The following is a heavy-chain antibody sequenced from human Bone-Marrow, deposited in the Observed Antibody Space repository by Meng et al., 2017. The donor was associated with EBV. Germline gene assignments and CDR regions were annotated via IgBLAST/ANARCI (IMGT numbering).Heavy chain of an antibody. CDR1: GGSFSGYN. Sequence: LQHGGHGLLKPSGTLSLTCAVYGGSFSGYNWSWIRQHPGKGLEWIGEINHSGSTNYNPSLKSRVTISVDTSKNQFSLKLSSVTAADTAVYYCARVLGTIYYGSGIDYWGQGTLVTVSS. D-gene: IGHD3-10*01. CDR2: INHSGST. V-gene: IGHV4-34*01. CDR3: ARVLGTIYYGSGIDY. J-gene: IGHJ4*02.